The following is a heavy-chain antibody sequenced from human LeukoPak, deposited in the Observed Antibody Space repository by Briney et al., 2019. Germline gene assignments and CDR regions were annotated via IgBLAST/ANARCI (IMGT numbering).Heavy chain of an antibody. CDR3: ARQADYYDSSGYWGGSWFDP. D-gene: IGHD3-22*01. Sequence: ASETLSLTCTVSGGSISSYYWSWIRQPPGKGLEWIGYIYYSGSTNYNPSLKSRVTISVDTSKNQFSLKLSSVTAADTAVYYCARQADYYDSSGYWGGSWFDPWGQGTLVTVSS. V-gene: IGHV4-59*08. J-gene: IGHJ5*02. CDR2: IYYSGST. CDR1: GGSISSYY.